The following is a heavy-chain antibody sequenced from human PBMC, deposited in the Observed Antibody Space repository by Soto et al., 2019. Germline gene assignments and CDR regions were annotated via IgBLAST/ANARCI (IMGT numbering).Heavy chain of an antibody. V-gene: IGHV1-2*02. J-gene: IGHJ4*02. CDR3: ARQYCSGTSCYWYFDF. CDR2: INPYTGST. D-gene: IGHD2-2*01. Sequence: QVRLVQSGADVQRPGASMNISCQASGYQFTGSYLHWVRRAPGHGLQWMGMINPYTGSTNYAETFQERVTMTTDKSAGTVFLGLGRLTSDDTATYYCARQYCSGTSCYWYFDFWGQGTFVSVSS. CDR1: GYQFTGSY.